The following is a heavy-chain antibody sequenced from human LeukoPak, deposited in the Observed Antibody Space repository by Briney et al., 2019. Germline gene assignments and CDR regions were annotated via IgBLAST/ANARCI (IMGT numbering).Heavy chain of an antibody. D-gene: IGHD6-13*01. CDR1: GFTFVDYA. Sequence: GGSLRLSCAASGFTFVDYAMHWVRQAPGKGLEWVSGISWNSGSIGYADSVKGRFTISRDNAKNSLYLQMNSLRAEDTALYYCAKDKVAAAGTLDYWGQGTLVTVSS. J-gene: IGHJ4*02. CDR3: AKDKVAAAGTLDY. V-gene: IGHV3-9*01. CDR2: ISWNSGSI.